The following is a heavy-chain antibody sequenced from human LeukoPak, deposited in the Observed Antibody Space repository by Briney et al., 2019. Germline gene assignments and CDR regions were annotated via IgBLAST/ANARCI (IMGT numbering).Heavy chain of an antibody. CDR3: ARVPRGGSVGMYYFDY. Sequence: SETLSLTCTVSGDSISSGNYYWSWIRQPAGKGLEWIGSIYYSGSTYYNPSLKSRVTISVDTPKNQFSLKLSSVTAADTAVYYCARVPRGGSVGMYYFDYWGQGTLVTVSS. V-gene: IGHV4-39*07. CDR1: GDSISSGNYY. CDR2: IYYSGST. D-gene: IGHD2-15*01. J-gene: IGHJ4*02.